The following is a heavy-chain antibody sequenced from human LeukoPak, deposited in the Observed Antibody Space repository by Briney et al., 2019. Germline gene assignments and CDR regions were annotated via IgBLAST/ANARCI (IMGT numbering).Heavy chain of an antibody. CDR3: TMIEWERWRG. CDR1: GFTFSSFW. V-gene: IGHV3-7*01. D-gene: IGHD1-26*01. J-gene: IGHJ4*02. CDR2: IKQDGSEK. Sequence: PGGSLRLSCAASGFTFSSFWMRWVRQAPGKGLELVANIKQDGSEKYYVDSVQGRFTISRDNTKNSLYLQMNSLRAEDTAVYYCTMIEWERWRGWGQGTLVTVSS.